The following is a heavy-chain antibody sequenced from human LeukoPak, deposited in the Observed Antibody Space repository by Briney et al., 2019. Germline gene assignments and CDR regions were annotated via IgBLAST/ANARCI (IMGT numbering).Heavy chain of an antibody. J-gene: IGHJ6*03. V-gene: IGHV3-30*02. CDR2: IRYDGSNK. CDR1: GFTFSSYG. Sequence: GGSLRLSCAASGFTFSSYGMHWVRQAPGKGLEWVAFIRYDGSNKYYADSVKGRFTVSRDNSKNTLYLQMNSLRAEDTAVYYCAKSVDTAILYYYYYMDVWGKGTTVTVSS. D-gene: IGHD5-18*01. CDR3: AKSVDTAILYYYYYMDV.